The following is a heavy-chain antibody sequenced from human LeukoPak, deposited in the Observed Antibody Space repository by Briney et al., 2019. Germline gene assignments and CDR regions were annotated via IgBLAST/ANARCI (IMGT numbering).Heavy chain of an antibody. CDR3: AHRDTSMVRVDY. CDR1: GYSISSGYY. CDR2: IRSKTAGGTT. Sequence: PSETLSLTCTVSGYSISSGYYWGWIRQPPGKGLEWVGRIRSKTAGGTTDYAAPVKGRFTISRDDSKNTLYLQMNILTTEDTAVYFCAHRDTSMVRVDYWGQGTLITVSS. D-gene: IGHD5-18*01. J-gene: IGHJ4*02. V-gene: IGHV3-15*01.